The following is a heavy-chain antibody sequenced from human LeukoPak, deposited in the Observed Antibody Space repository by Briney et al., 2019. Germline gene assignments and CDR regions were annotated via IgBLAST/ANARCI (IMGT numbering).Heavy chain of an antibody. J-gene: IGHJ3*02. CDR1: GYSFPNYW. CDR3: ARSRAEKVPVWGSYRHHDAFDI. Sequence: GESLKISCQGSGYSFPNYWIGWVRPLPGKGLEWMGIIYPGESDTTYKPSFQGQVTISADKSISTAYLQWSSLKASDTAMYYCARSRAEKVPVWGSYRHHDAFDIWGQGTRVTVSP. CDR2: IYPGESDT. V-gene: IGHV5-51*01. D-gene: IGHD3-16*02.